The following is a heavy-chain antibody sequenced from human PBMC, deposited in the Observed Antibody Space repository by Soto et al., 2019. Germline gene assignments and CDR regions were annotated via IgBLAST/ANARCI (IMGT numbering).Heavy chain of an antibody. Sequence: GGSLRLSCAASGFTFSSYGMHWVRQAPGKGLEWVAVIWYDGSNKYYADSVKGRFTISRDNSKNTLYLQMNSLRAEDTAVYYCATSREDGYSNRVDYWGQGTLVTVSS. J-gene: IGHJ4*02. V-gene: IGHV3-33*01. CDR1: GFTFSSYG. CDR2: IWYDGSNK. D-gene: IGHD2-15*01. CDR3: ATSREDGYSNRVDY.